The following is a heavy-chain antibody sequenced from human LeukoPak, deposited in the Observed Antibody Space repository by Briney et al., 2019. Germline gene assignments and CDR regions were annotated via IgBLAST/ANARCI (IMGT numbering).Heavy chain of an antibody. J-gene: IGHJ3*02. Sequence: GGSLRLSCAASGFTVSSNYMSWVRQAPGKGLEWVSVIYGGGSTYYADSVKGRFTISRDTSKNTLNLQMNSLRAEDTAVYYCAREKKTERTTGAFDMWGQGTMVIVSS. CDR1: GFTVSSNY. V-gene: IGHV3-53*01. CDR2: IYGGGST. D-gene: IGHD3-9*01. CDR3: AREKKTERTTGAFDM.